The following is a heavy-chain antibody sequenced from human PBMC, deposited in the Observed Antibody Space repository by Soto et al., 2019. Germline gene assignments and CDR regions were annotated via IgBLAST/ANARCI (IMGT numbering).Heavy chain of an antibody. CDR1: GGIFSTYA. Sequence: QVQLVQSGAEVKKPGSSVKVSCKASGGIFSTYAISWLRQAPGQGLEWMGGIIPIFGTPNYAQRFQGRVTITADESTSTAYIELSRLTYEDTAVYYCARDRDDYGSGNYYNRIDFWGQGTLVTVSS. CDR3: ARDRDDYGSGNYYNRIDF. CDR2: IIPIFGTP. D-gene: IGHD3-10*01. V-gene: IGHV1-69*01. J-gene: IGHJ4*02.